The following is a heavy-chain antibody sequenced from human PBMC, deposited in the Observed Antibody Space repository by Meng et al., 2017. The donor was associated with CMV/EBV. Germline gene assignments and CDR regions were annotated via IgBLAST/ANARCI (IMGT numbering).Heavy chain of an antibody. CDR1: GYTFTSYY. J-gene: IGHJ3*02. CDR2: INPSGGST. D-gene: IGHD6-19*01. V-gene: IGHV1-46*01. Sequence: ASVTVSCKASGYTFTSYYMHWVRQAPGQGLEWMGIINPSGGSTSYAQTLQGRVTMTRDTSTSTVYMELSSLRSEDTAVYYCARQNARIAVADTDHDAFDIWGQGTMVTVSS. CDR3: ARQNARIAVADTDHDAFDI.